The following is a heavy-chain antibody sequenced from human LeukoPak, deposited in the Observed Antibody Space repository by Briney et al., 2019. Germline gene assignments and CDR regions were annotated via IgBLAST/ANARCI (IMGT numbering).Heavy chain of an antibody. J-gene: IGHJ4*02. D-gene: IGHD2-8*01. CDR2: ISHDGIV. CDR3: VRGTNDWTGIDY. V-gene: IGHV3-74*01. CDR1: GFTFSSYV. Sequence: GGSLRLSCETAGFTFSSYVMHWVRRTPGKGLVWVSRISHDGIVSYADSVKGRFTISRDNARNTLYLQMNSLRVEDTAIYYCVRGTNDWTGIDYWGQGTLVTVSS.